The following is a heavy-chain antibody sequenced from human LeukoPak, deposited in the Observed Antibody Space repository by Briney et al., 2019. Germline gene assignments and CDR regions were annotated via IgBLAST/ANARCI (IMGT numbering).Heavy chain of an antibody. Sequence: GESLKISCAASGFTFSSYAMSWVRQAPGKGLEWVSAISGSGGSTYYADSVKGRFTISRDNSKNTLYLQMNSLRAEDTAVYYCAKEHDYGDYEYAFDIWGQGTMVTVSS. CDR2: ISGSGGST. V-gene: IGHV3-23*01. D-gene: IGHD4-17*01. CDR3: AKEHDYGDYEYAFDI. CDR1: GFTFSSYA. J-gene: IGHJ3*02.